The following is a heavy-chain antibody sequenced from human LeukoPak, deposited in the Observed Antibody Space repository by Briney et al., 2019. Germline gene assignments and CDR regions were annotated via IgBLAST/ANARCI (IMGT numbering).Heavy chain of an antibody. Sequence: SETLSLTCAVSGYSISSSNWWGWIRQPPGKGLEWIGYIYYSGSTNYNPSLKSRVTMSVDTSKNQFSLKLSSVTALDTAVYYCARMTGGSFTQPTYYFDYWGQGTLVTVSS. CDR1: GYSISSSNW. CDR2: IYYSGST. V-gene: IGHV4-28*06. CDR3: ARMTGGSFTQPTYYFDY. J-gene: IGHJ4*02. D-gene: IGHD1-26*01.